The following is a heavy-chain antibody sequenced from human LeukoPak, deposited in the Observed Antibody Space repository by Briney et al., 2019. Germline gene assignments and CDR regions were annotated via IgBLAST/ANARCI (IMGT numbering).Heavy chain of an antibody. J-gene: IGHJ4*02. V-gene: IGHV3-30*18. CDR1: GFTFSSYA. Sequence: GGSLRLSCAASGFTFSSYAMSWVRQAPGKGLEWLAVTSYDGDEKYYADSVKGRFTISRDNSKNTLYLQINSLRAEDTAVYYCAKDREYYGSGPFDYWGQGTLVIVSS. CDR2: TSYDGDEK. CDR3: AKDREYYGSGPFDY. D-gene: IGHD3-10*01.